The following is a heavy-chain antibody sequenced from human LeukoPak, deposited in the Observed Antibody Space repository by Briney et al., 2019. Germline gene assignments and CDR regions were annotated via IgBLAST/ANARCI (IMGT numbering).Heavy chain of an antibody. Sequence: PGGSLRLSCAASGFTFSNSYMSWVRQAPGKGLEWVSLIYPSGNIYYADSVKGRFTISRDNSKNTLFLQMSRLRAEDAAIYYCARTFVSGDGYKVGYFDYWGQGTLVTVSS. V-gene: IGHV3-53*01. J-gene: IGHJ4*02. CDR2: IYPSGNI. CDR1: GFTFSNSY. D-gene: IGHD5-24*01. CDR3: ARTFVSGDGYKVGYFDY.